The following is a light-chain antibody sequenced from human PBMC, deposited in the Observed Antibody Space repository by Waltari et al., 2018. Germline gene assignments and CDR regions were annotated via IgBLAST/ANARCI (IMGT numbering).Light chain of an antibody. CDR3: QQYYNYPLT. J-gene: IGKJ4*01. Sequence: IRMTQSPSSVSASTGDRVTITCRATQGISSYLAWFQQKPGQVPKLLIYAASSLQSGVPSRFSGSGSGTDFTLTISCLQSEDLATYFCQQYYNYPLTFGGGTKVEIK. CDR1: QGISSY. V-gene: IGKV1-8*01. CDR2: AAS.